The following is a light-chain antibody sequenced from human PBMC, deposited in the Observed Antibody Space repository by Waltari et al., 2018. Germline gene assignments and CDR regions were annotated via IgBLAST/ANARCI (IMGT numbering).Light chain of an antibody. CDR1: QSLVYSDGNTY. CDR3: MQGTHWPPYT. Sequence: DVVMTQSPLSLPVTLGQPASISCTSSQSLVYSDGNTYLNWFQQRPGQPPRRLIYNVSNRDSGVPDRFSGSGSGTDFTLKISRVEAEDVGVYYCMQGTHWPPYTFGQGTKLEIK. V-gene: IGKV2-30*01. J-gene: IGKJ2*01. CDR2: NVS.